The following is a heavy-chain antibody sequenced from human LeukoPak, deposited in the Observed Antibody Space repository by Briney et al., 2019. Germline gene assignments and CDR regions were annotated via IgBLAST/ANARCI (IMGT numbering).Heavy chain of an antibody. J-gene: IGHJ6*02. V-gene: IGHV1-69*13. CDR3: ASPYYDILTGYYIYYYYGMDV. CDR1: GGTFSSYA. Sequence: SVKVSCKASGGTFSSYAISWVRQAPGQGLEWMGGIIPIFGTANYAQKFQGRVTITADESTSTAYMELSSLRSEDTAVYYCASPYYDILTGYYIYYYYGMDVWGQGTTVTVSS. CDR2: IIPIFGTA. D-gene: IGHD3-9*01.